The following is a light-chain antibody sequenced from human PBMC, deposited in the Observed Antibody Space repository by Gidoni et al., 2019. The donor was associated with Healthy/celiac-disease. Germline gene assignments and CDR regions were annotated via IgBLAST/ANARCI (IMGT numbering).Light chain of an antibody. CDR3: QQYYSTPLT. Sequence: DIVIHQSPDSLAVSLGERATINSKSRHSVLYSSNNKNYLAWYQQKPGQPPKLLISWASTRESGVPDRFSGSGSGTDFTLTISSLQAEDVAVYYCQQYYSTPLTFGGGTKVEIK. J-gene: IGKJ4*01. CDR2: WAS. V-gene: IGKV4-1*01. CDR1: HSVLYSSNNKNY.